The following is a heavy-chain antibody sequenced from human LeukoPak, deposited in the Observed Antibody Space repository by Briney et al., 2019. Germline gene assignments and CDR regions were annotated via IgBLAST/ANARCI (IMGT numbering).Heavy chain of an antibody. J-gene: IGHJ4*02. CDR1: GGSFSGYY. CDR2: IYTSGST. Sequence: SETLSLTCAVYGGSFSGYYWSWIRQPAGKGLEWIGRIYTSGSTNYNPSLKSRVTMSVDTSKNQFSLKLSSVTAADTAVYYCAREATGSEIDYWGQGTLVTVSS. CDR3: AREATGSEIDY. V-gene: IGHV4-4*07. D-gene: IGHD1-14*01.